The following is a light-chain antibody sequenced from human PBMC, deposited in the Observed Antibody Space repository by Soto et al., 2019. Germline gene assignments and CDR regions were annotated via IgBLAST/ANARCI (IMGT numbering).Light chain of an antibody. CDR1: QPISYY. Sequence: DIQMTQSPSSLSASVGHRVTLSCRASQPISYYLAWYQQKPENAPQLLIFGASSFKSGVPSRFRGSGSGTDFTLTISSLQPEDVATYYCQKYNRVPLTFGGGTKVEIK. J-gene: IGKJ4*01. CDR3: QKYNRVPLT. V-gene: IGKV1-27*01. CDR2: GAS.